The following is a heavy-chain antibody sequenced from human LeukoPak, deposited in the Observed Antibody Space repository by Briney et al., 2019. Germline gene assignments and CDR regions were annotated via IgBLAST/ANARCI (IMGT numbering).Heavy chain of an antibody. CDR2: IYPGDSDT. Sequence: GESLKISCKGSGYSFTSYWIGWVRQMPGKGLEWMVIIYPGDSDTSYRPSFQGQVPFSADKSISTAYLQWSSLKASDTAMYYCARVQMVRGAPNHFDYWGQGTLVTVSS. J-gene: IGHJ4*02. CDR3: ARVQMVRGAPNHFDY. D-gene: IGHD3-10*01. CDR1: GYSFTSYW. V-gene: IGHV5-51*01.